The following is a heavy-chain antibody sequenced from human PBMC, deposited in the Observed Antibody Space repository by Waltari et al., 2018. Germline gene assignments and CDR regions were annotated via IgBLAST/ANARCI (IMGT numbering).Heavy chain of an antibody. CDR1: GGSFSGYY. J-gene: IGHJ5*02. V-gene: IGHV3-23*01. Sequence: VQLQQWGAGLLKPSETLSLTCAVYGGSFSGYYWSWIRQPPGKGLEWVSAISGSGGSTYYADSVKGRFTISRDNSKNALYLQMNSLRAEDTAVYYCAKNPRVVVAAYGAVWFDPWGQGTLVTVSS. CDR3: AKNPRVVVAAYGAVWFDP. D-gene: IGHD2-15*01. CDR2: ISGSGGST.